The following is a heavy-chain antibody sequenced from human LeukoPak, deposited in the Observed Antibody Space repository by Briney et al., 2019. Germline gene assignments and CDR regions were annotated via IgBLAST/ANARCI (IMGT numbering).Heavy chain of an antibody. Sequence: GGSLRLSCAASGFTFSSYGMHWVRQAPGKGLEWVAYIRYDGSNKYYADSVKGRFTISRDNSKNMLYLQMNSLRAEDTAVYYCAKTPSPYSSSSRGYFDYWGQGTLVTVSS. D-gene: IGHD6-6*01. CDR3: AKTPSPYSSSSRGYFDY. CDR1: GFTFSSYG. J-gene: IGHJ4*02. V-gene: IGHV3-30*02. CDR2: IRYDGSNK.